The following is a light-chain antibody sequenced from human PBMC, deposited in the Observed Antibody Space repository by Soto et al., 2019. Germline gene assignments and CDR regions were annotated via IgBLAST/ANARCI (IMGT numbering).Light chain of an antibody. J-gene: IGLJ1*01. V-gene: IGLV1-47*01. CDR2: RNN. CDR3: AAWDDSLSGDV. CDR1: SSNIGDNY. Sequence: QSVLTQPPSASGTPGQKVTISCSGSSSNIGDNYVYWHQQLPGTAPKLLIYRNNQRPSGVPDRFSGSKSSTSASLAISGLRSEDEADYYCAAWDDSLSGDVFGPGTKLTVL.